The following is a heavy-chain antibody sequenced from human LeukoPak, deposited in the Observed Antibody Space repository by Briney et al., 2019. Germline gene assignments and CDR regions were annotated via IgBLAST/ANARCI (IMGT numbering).Heavy chain of an antibody. J-gene: IGHJ4*02. CDR3: ARASNYYDSSGYEGGFDY. CDR1: GYAFTSCD. D-gene: IGHD3-22*01. CDR2: MNPNSGNT. V-gene: IGHV1-8*03. Sequence: ASVKVSCKASGYAFTSCDINWVRQATGQGLEWRGWMNPNSGNTGYAQKFQGRVTITRNTSISTAYMELSSLRSEDTAVYYCARASNYYDSSGYEGGFDYWGQGTLVTVSS.